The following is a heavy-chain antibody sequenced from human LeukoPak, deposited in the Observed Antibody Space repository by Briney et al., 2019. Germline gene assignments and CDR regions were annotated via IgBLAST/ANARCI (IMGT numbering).Heavy chain of an antibody. Sequence: AASVKVSCKASGYTFTSYDINWVRQATGQGLEWMGWMNPNSGNTGYAQKFQGRVTMTRNTSISTAYMELSSLRSEDTAVYYCARVHYDILTGYGREDYWGQGTLVTVSS. CDR2: MNPNSGNT. CDR1: GYTFTSYD. D-gene: IGHD3-9*01. V-gene: IGHV1-8*01. J-gene: IGHJ4*02. CDR3: ARVHYDILTGYGREDY.